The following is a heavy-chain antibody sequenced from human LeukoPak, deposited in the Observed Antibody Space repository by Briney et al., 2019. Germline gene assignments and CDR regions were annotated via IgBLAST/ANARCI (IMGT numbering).Heavy chain of an antibody. CDR1: GGSFSGYY. Sequence: KSSETLSLTCAVYGGSFSGYYWSWIRQPPGKGLEWVSYISSSSSTIYYADSVKGRFTISRDNAKNSLYLQMNSLRAEDTAVYYCARDHLQWLSRLYDYWGQGTLVTVSS. V-gene: IGHV3-11*04. D-gene: IGHD6-19*01. J-gene: IGHJ4*02. CDR3: ARDHLQWLSRLYDY. CDR2: ISSSSSTI.